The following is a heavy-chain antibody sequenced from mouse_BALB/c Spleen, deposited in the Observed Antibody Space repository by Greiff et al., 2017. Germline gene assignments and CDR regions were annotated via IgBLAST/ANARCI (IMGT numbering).Heavy chain of an antibody. J-gene: IGHJ4*01. V-gene: IGHV5-17*02. CDR3: ARSYGNSYYYAMDY. D-gene: IGHD2-10*02. CDR2: ISSGSSTI. CDR1: GFTFSSFG. Sequence: EVNLVESGGGLVQPGGSRKLSCAASGFTFSSFGMHWVRQAPEKGLEWVAYISSGSSTIYYADTVKGRFTISRDNPKNTLFLQMTSLRSEDTAMYYCARSYGNSYYYAMDYWGQGTSVTVSS.